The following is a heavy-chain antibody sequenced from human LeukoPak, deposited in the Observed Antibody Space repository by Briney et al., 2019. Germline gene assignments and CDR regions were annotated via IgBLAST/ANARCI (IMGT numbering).Heavy chain of an antibody. CDR2: TYYRSKWYN. D-gene: IGHD5-24*01. Sequence: SQTLSLTCAISGDSVSSNSAAWNWIRQSPSRGLEWLGRTYYRSKWYNDYAVSVKSRITINPDTSKNKFSLQLNSVTTEDTAVYYCARDRRRDGYNYVNAFDIWGQGTMVTVSS. CDR1: GDSVSSNSAA. J-gene: IGHJ3*02. V-gene: IGHV6-1*01. CDR3: ARDRRRDGYNYVNAFDI.